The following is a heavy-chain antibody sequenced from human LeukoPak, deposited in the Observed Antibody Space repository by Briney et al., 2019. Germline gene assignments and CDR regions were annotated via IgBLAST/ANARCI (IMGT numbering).Heavy chain of an antibody. CDR3: ARVDTSLVPDAFDI. CDR2: IYSSGST. Sequence: SETLSLTCTVSGGSFSSYFWSWIRQPPGKGLEWIGYIYSSGSTNYNPSLKSRVSISADTSKNEFSLKLRSVTAADTAVYFCARVDTSLVPDAFDIWGQGSMVTVSS. V-gene: IGHV4-59*01. J-gene: IGHJ3*02. D-gene: IGHD5-18*01. CDR1: GGSFSSYF.